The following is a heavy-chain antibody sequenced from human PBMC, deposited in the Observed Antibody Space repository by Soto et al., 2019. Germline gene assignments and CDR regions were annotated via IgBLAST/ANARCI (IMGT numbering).Heavy chain of an antibody. J-gene: IGHJ2*01. CDR2: ISYDGSNK. CDR1: GFTFSNYA. D-gene: IGHD3-9*01. CDR3: ARGYYDILTGPPRWYFDL. Sequence: QVQLVESGGGVVQPGRSLRLSCAASGFTFSNYAMHWVRQAPGKGLEWVAVISYDGSNKYYADSVKGRFTISRDNSKDTLYLQMNNLRAEATAVYYCARGYYDILTGPPRWYFDLWGRGTLVTVSS. V-gene: IGHV3-30-3*01.